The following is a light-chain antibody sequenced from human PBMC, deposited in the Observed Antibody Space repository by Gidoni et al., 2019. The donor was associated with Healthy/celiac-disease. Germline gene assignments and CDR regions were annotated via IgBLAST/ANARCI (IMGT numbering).Light chain of an antibody. J-gene: IGKJ4*01. CDR2: AAS. CDR3: QQSYSTPLT. Sequence: DLQMTQSPSSLSASVGDRVTLTCRASQSIRSYLNWYQQKPGKAPKLLIYAASSLQSGVPSRFSGSGSGTDFTLTISSLQPEDFATYYCQQSYSTPLTFXGXTKVEIK. V-gene: IGKV1-39*01. CDR1: QSIRSY.